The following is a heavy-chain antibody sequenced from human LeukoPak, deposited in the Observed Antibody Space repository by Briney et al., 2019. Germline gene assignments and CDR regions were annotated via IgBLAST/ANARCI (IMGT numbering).Heavy chain of an antibody. V-gene: IGHV4-39*01. D-gene: IGHD3-3*01. CDR2: IYHSGST. J-gene: IGHJ5*02. CDR3: ARGPPYDFWSGYYSRPRPNWFDP. CDR1: GGSISSSFYY. Sequence: SETLSLTCTVSGGSISSSFYYWGRIRQPPGKGLEWIGSIYHSGSTYYNPSLKSRVTISVDTSRNQFSLNLSSVTAADTAVYYCARGPPYDFWSGYYSRPRPNWFDPWGQGTLVTVSS.